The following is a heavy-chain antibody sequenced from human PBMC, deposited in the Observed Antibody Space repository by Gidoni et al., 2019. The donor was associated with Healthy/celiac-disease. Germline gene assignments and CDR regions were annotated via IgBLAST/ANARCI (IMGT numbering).Heavy chain of an antibody. J-gene: IGHJ4*02. CDR2: IYYSGST. V-gene: IGHV4-39*01. CDR3: AGERLSGLVPVDN. CDR1: GGSISSSSSY. D-gene: IGHD6-13*01. Sequence: QLQLQESGPGLVKPSETLSPTCTVSGGSISSSSSYWGWIRQPPGKGLEWFGSIYYSGSTYYNPSLKRRVTISVDTSKNQFSLKLSSVTAADTAVYYCAGERLSGLVPVDNWGQGTLVTVSS.